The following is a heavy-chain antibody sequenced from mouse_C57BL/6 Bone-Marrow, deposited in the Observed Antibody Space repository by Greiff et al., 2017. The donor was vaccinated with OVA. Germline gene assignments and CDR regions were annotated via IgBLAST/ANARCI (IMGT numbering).Heavy chain of an antibody. V-gene: IGHV1-53*01. CDR2: INPSNGGT. Sequence: QVQLQQPGPELVKPGASVKLSCKASGYTFTSYWMHWVKQRPGQGLEWIGNINPSNGGTNYNEKFKSKATRTVDKSSSTAYMQLSSLTYEDSAVYYCARETAQAPAGFGYWGQGTLVTVSA. CDR3: ARETAQAPAGFGY. J-gene: IGHJ3*01. CDR1: GYTFTSYW. D-gene: IGHD3-2*02.